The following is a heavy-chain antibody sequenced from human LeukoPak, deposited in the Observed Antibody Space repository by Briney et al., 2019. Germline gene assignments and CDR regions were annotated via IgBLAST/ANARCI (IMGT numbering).Heavy chain of an antibody. D-gene: IGHD5-18*01. CDR2: MNPNSGNT. V-gene: IGHV1-8*01. CDR1: GYTFTSYD. CDR3: ARELWPNNWFDP. Sequence: ASVKVSCKASGYTFTSYDINCVRQATGQGLEWMGWMNPNSGNTGYAQKFQGRVTMTRNTSISTAYMELSSLRSEDTAVYYCARELWPNNWFDPWGQGTLVTVSS. J-gene: IGHJ5*02.